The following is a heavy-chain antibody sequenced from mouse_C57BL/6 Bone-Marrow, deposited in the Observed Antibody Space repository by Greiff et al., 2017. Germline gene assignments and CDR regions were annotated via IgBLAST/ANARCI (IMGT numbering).Heavy chain of an antibody. D-gene: IGHD4-1*01. J-gene: IGHJ2*01. CDR3: ARSGPLGRSFDY. CDR1: GYTFTSYW. Sequence: VKLQQPGAELVKPGASVKMSCKASGYTFTSYWITWVKQRPGQGLEWIGYIYPTSGRTNYNEKFKSKAILTVDTSSNTAYMQLSSLTSEDSAVFYCARSGPLGRSFDYWGQGTTLTVSS. V-gene: IGHV1-55*01. CDR2: IYPTSGRT.